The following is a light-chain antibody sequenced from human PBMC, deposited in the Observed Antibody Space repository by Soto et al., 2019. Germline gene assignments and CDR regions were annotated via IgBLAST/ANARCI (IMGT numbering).Light chain of an antibody. Sequence: EIVLTQSPGSLSLSPGERDTLSCRASQRVSSSYLAWYQQKPGQAPRLLIYGASSRATGIPDRFSGSGSGTDFTLTISRLEPEDFAVYYCQQYGSSPLITFGQGTRLEIK. CDR2: GAS. CDR1: QRVSSSY. V-gene: IGKV3-20*01. CDR3: QQYGSSPLIT. J-gene: IGKJ5*01.